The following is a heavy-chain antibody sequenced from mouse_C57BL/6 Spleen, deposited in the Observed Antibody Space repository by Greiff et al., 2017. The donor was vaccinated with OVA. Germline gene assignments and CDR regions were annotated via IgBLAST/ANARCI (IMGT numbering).Heavy chain of an antibody. CDR1: GYTFTDYY. J-gene: IGHJ4*01. Sequence: QVQLKESGAELVRPGASVKLSCKASGYTFTDYYINWVKQRPGQGLEWIARIYPGSGNTYYNEKFKGKATLTAEKSSSTAYMQLSSLTSEDSAVYFCARSYDSYAMDYWGQGTSVTVSS. CDR3: ARSYDSYAMDY. CDR2: IYPGSGNT. V-gene: IGHV1-76*01. D-gene: IGHD6-5*01.